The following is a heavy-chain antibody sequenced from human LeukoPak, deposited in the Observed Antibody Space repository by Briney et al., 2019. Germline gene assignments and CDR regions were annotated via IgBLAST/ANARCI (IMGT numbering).Heavy chain of an antibody. CDR2: ISGSGGST. D-gene: IGHD6-13*01. CDR3: AVSPAAGPFPTNY. CDR1: GFTFSSYA. J-gene: IGHJ4*02. Sequence: GGSLRLSCAASGFTFSSYAMSWVRQAPGKGLEWVSAISGSGGSTYYADSVKGRFTISRDNSKNTLYLQMNSLRAEDTAVYYCAVSPAAGPFPTNYWGQGTLVTVSS. V-gene: IGHV3-23*01.